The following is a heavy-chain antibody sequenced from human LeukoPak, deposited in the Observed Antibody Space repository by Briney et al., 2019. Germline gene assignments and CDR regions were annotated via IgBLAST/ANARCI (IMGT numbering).Heavy chain of an antibody. D-gene: IGHD3-10*01. V-gene: IGHV4-59*01. CDR2: IYYSGST. CDR1: GGSISTYF. CDR3: ARDRPVSPVRGVITFDY. J-gene: IGHJ4*02. Sequence: SETLSLTCTVSGGSISTYFWSWIRQPPGKGLEWIGYIYYSGSTNYNPSLKSRVTISVDTSENQFSLKLSSVTAADTAVYYCARDRPVSPVRGVITFDYWGQGTLVTVSS.